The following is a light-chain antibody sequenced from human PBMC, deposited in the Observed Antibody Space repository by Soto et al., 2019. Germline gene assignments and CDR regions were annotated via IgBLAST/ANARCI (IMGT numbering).Light chain of an antibody. CDR3: GSWDSRASIVV. CDR2: DNN. V-gene: IGLV1-51*01. J-gene: IGLJ2*01. Sequence: QSVLTQPPSVSAAPGQRVTISCSGSGSNIGGNSVSWYQQFPGTAPKLLIYDNNKRPSEIPDRFSGSKSGTSATLGITGLQTGDEADYYCGSWDSRASIVVFGGGTQLTVL. CDR1: GSNIGGNS.